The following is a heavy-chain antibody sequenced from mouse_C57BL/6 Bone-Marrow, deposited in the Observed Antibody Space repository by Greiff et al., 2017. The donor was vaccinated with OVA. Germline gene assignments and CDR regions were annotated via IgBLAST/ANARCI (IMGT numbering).Heavy chain of an antibody. V-gene: IGHV2-2*01. CDR3: ARGITTVVAKWYFDV. CDR1: GFSLTSYG. Sequence: VQLQQSGPGLVQPSQSLSITCTVSGFSLTSYGVHWVRQSPGKGLEWLGVIWRGGSTDYNAAFISRLSISKDKSKSQVIFKMNSLQADDTAIYYCARGITTVVAKWYFDVWGTGTTVTVSA. J-gene: IGHJ1*03. D-gene: IGHD1-1*01. CDR2: IWRGGST.